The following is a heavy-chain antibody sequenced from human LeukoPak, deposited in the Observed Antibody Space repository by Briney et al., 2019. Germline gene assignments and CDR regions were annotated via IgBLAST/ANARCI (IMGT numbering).Heavy chain of an antibody. Sequence: SETLSLTCTVSGGSISSSSYYWGWIRQPPGKGLEWIGSIYYSGSTYYNPSLKSRVTISVDTSKKQFSLKLSSVTAADTAVYYCARRSGYSGYDSWDYMDVWGKGTTVTVSS. CDR3: ARRSGYSGYDSWDYMDV. CDR1: GGSISSSSYY. CDR2: IYYSGST. D-gene: IGHD5-12*01. V-gene: IGHV4-39*01. J-gene: IGHJ6*03.